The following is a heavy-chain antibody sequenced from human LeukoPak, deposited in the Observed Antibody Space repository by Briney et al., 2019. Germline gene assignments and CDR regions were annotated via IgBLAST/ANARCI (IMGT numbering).Heavy chain of an antibody. CDR2: ISGSGGST. CDR1: GFTFSSYA. V-gene: IGHV3-23*01. D-gene: IGHD5-12*01. Sequence: PGGSLRLSCAASGFTFSSYAMSWVRQAPGKGLEWVSAISGSGGSTYYADSVKGRFTISRDNSKNTLYLQMNSLRAEDTAVYYCAKDGGYDLFGRIYYYYYMDVWGKGTTVTVSS. J-gene: IGHJ6*03. CDR3: AKDGGYDLFGRIYYYYYMDV.